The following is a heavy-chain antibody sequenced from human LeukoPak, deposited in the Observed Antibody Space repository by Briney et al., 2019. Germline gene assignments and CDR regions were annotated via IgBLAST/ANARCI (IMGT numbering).Heavy chain of an antibody. V-gene: IGHV1-69*06. D-gene: IGHD3-9*01. CDR3: ASYILTGYYTPAPERVQFDY. Sequence: SVKVSCKASGGTFSSYAISWVRQAPGQVLEWMGGIIPIFGTANYAQKFQGRVTITADKSTSKAYMELSSLRSEDTAVYYCASYILTGYYTPAPERVQFDYWGQGTLVTVSS. CDR1: GGTFSSYA. J-gene: IGHJ4*02. CDR2: IIPIFGTA.